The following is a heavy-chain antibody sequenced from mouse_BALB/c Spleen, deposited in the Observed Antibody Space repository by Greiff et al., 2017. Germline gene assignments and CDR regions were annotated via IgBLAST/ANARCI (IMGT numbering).Heavy chain of an antibody. J-gene: IGHJ1*01. CDR1: GFTFSSFG. Sequence: DVMLVESGGGLVQPGGSRKLSCAASGFTFSSFGMHWVRQAPEKGLEWVAYISSGSSTIYYADTVKGRFTISRDNPKNTLFLQMTSLRSEDTAMYYCARSRPYFDVWGAGTTVTVSS. V-gene: IGHV5-17*02. CDR3: ARSRPYFDV. CDR2: ISSGSSTI.